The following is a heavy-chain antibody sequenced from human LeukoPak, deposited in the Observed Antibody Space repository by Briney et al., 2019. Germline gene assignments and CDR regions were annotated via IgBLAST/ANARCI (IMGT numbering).Heavy chain of an antibody. CDR3: ARKGWELVVLNWFDP. J-gene: IGHJ5*02. Sequence: PSETLSLTCPVSGYSISSGYYWGWIRQPPGTGLECIGSIYHSGSTYYNPSLKSRLTISVDTCKNQFSLKLSSLTAADTAGYYCARKGWELVVLNWFDPWGQGTLVTVSS. CDR1: GYSISSGYY. CDR2: IYHSGST. D-gene: IGHD1-26*01. V-gene: IGHV4-38-2*01.